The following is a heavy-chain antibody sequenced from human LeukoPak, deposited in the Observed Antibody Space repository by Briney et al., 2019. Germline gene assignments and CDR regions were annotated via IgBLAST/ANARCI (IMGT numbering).Heavy chain of an antibody. CDR2: IRYDGSNK. CDR3: WMIGRSGYYYMDV. CDR1: GFTFSSYG. Sequence: GGSLRLSCAASGFTFSSYGMHWVRQAPGKGLEWVAFIRYDGSNKYYADSVKGRFTISRDNSKNTLYLQMNSLRAEDTAVYYSWMIGRSGYYYMDVWGKGTTVTISS. J-gene: IGHJ6*03. V-gene: IGHV3-30*02. D-gene: IGHD2-21*01.